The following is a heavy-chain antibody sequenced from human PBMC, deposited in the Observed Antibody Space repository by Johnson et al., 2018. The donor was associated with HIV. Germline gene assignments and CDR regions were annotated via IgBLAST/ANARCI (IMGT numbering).Heavy chain of an antibody. CDR1: GFTFSSFA. CDR2: ISYDGSNK. J-gene: IGHJ3*02. CDR3: AKVGGLTYQGAFDI. D-gene: IGHD2-2*01. Sequence: QVQLVESGGGLVQPGGSLRLSCAASGFTFSSFAMHWVRQAPGKGLEWMAFISYDGSNKYFTDSVRGRFTISRDNSKNTLFLQMNSRRAEDTAVYYCAKVGGLTYQGAFDIWGQGTMVTVSS. V-gene: IGHV3-30-3*01.